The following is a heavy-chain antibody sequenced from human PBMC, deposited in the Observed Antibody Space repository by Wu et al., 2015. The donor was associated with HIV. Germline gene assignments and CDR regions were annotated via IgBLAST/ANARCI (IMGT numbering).Heavy chain of an antibody. V-gene: IGHV1-46*01. D-gene: IGHD6-13*01. J-gene: IGHJ6*02. CDR2: INPSGGST. CDR3: ARGGAAAGTLSQTLYYYYGMDV. Sequence: QVQLVQSGAEVKKPGASVKVSCKASGYTFTSYYMHWVRQAPGQGLEWMGIINPSGGSTSYAQKFQGRVTMTRDTSTSTVYMELSSLRSEDTAVYYCARGGAAAGTLSQTLYYYYGMDVWGQGTTVTVSS. CDR1: GYTFTSYY.